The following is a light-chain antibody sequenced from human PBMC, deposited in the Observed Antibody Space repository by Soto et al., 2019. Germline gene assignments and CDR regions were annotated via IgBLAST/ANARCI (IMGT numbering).Light chain of an antibody. CDR2: ENN. J-gene: IGLJ1*01. Sequence: QSVLTQPPSVSAAPGQKVTLSCSGSSSNIGNNYVSWYQQLPGTAPKLLIYENNKRPSGIPDRFSGSKSGTSATLGITGLQTGDEADYYCGTWDSSLSLYVFGTGTKLTVL. V-gene: IGLV1-51*02. CDR1: SSNIGNNY. CDR3: GTWDSSLSLYV.